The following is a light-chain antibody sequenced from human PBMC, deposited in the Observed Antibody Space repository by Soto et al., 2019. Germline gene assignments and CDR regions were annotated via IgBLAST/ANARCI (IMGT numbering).Light chain of an antibody. J-gene: IGLJ1*01. Sequence: QSALTQPSSVSGSPGQSIAVSCTGTSSDVGGYNYVSWYQQHPGKAPRLMIYDVTNRPSGVSDRFSGSKSGNTASLTISGLQAEDEADYYCSSYRRGSTYVFGTRTKVTVL. V-gene: IGLV2-14*03. CDR3: SSYRRGSTYV. CDR2: DVT. CDR1: SSDVGGYNY.